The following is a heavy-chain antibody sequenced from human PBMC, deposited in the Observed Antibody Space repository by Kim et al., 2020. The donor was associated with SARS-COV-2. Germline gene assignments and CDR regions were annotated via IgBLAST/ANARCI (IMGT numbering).Heavy chain of an antibody. V-gene: IGHV1-46*01. CDR3: AREGYCSSTSCYNGGGEAFDI. CDR1: GYTFTSYY. J-gene: IGHJ3*02. Sequence: ASVKVSCKASGYTFTSYYMHWVRQAPGQGLEWMGIINPSGGSTSYAQKFQGRVTMTRDTSTSTVYMELSSLRSEDTAVYYCAREGYCSSTSCYNGGGEAFDIWGQGTMVTVSS. D-gene: IGHD2-2*02. CDR2: INPSGGST.